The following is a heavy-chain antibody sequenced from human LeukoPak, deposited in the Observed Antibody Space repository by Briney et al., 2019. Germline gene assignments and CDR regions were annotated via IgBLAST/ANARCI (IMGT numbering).Heavy chain of an antibody. CDR2: ISGSGGST. D-gene: IGHD2-2*01. V-gene: IGHV3-23*01. CDR1: GFTFSSYA. J-gene: IGHJ4*02. CDR3: AKGPVVPVATYFFGY. Sequence: GGSLRLSCAASGFTFSSYAMSWVRQAPGKGLEWVSAISGSGGSTYYADSVKGRFTISRDNSKNTLYLQMNSLSPEDTAVYYCAKGPVVPVATYFFGYWGQGTLVIVSS.